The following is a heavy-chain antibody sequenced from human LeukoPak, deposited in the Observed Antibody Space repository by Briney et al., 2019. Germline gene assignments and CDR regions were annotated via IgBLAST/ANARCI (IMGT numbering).Heavy chain of an antibody. CDR2: IIPTFGTA. J-gene: IGHJ4*02. CDR3: ARATNGVSRFDY. Sequence: SVKVSCKASGGTFSSYAISWVRQAPGQGLEWMGGIIPTFGTANYAQKFQGRVTITTDESTSTAYMELSSLRSEDTAVYYCARATNGVSRFDYWGQGTLVTVSS. CDR1: GGTFSSYA. V-gene: IGHV1-69*05. D-gene: IGHD2-8*01.